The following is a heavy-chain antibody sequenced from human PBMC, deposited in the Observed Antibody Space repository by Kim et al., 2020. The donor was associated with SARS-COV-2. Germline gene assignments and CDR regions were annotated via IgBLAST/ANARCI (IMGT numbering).Heavy chain of an antibody. V-gene: IGHV3-23*01. CDR3: AKSIDPGGYNYERAGDY. D-gene: IGHD3-22*01. CDR1: GFTFSNYA. CDR2: ISGNGRSM. Sequence: GGSLRLSCAASGFTFSNYAMSWVRQPLGKGLQWVSAISGNGRSMYYADSVKGRFTISRDSSQNTVFLQMNSLGAEDTAVYFCAKSIDPGGYNYERAGDYWGQGTLVTVSS. J-gene: IGHJ4*02.